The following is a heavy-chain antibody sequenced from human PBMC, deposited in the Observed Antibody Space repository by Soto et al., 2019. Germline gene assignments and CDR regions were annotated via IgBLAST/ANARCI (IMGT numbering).Heavy chain of an antibody. CDR1: GGSTSSDNY. Sequence: SETLSLTCTVSGGSTSSDNYWSWIRQPPGKRLEWIGYVYYSETTNYNPSLKSRVTISIDMSKNQFSLRLSSVTAADTALYYCARTTAVPNTLRSRYFFDFWGQGTLVTVSS. V-gene: IGHV4-59*01. CDR2: VYYSETT. J-gene: IGHJ4*02. CDR3: ARTTAVPNTLRSRYFFDF. D-gene: IGHD4-17*01.